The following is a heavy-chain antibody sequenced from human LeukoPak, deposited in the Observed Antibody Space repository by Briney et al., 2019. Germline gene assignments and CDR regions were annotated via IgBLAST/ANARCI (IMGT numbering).Heavy chain of an antibody. D-gene: IGHD2-15*01. J-gene: IGHJ3*02. V-gene: IGHV3-7*01. CDR3: ARDRGIVVVYDAFDI. Sequence: EGSLRLSCAASGFTFSSYWMSWVRQAPGKGLEWVANIKQDGSEKYYVDSVKGRFTISRDNAKNSLYLQMNSLRAEDTAVYYCARDRGIVVVYDAFDIWGQGTMVTVSS. CDR1: GFTFSSYW. CDR2: IKQDGSEK.